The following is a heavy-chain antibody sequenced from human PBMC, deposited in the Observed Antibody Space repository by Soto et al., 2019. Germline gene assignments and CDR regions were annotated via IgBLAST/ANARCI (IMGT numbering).Heavy chain of an antibody. Sequence: QITLKESGPTLVKPTQTLTLTCTFSGFSLSTSGVGVGWIRQPPGKALEWLALIYWDDDKRYSPSLKSRLTIPKDTSKNQVVLTMTNMDPVDTATYYCAHSNCSGGSCYSGEFDYWGQGTLVTVSS. CDR1: GFSLSTSGVG. CDR3: AHSNCSGGSCYSGEFDY. J-gene: IGHJ4*02. CDR2: IYWDDDK. D-gene: IGHD2-15*01. V-gene: IGHV2-5*02.